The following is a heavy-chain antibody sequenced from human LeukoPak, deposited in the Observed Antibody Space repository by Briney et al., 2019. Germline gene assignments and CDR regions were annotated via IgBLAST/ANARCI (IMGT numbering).Heavy chain of an antibody. CDR2: IYPDDSDI. V-gene: IGHV5-51*01. CDR3: ARPSRRIATAGTDGMDV. D-gene: IGHD6-13*01. CDR1: GYRFTDYW. Sequence: GESLKISCKGSGYRFTDYWIGWVRQMPGKGLECMGIIYPDDSDIRYSPSFQGQVTISADKSISTAYLQWSSLKASDTAMYYCARPSRRIATAGTDGMDVWGQGTTVTVSS. J-gene: IGHJ6*02.